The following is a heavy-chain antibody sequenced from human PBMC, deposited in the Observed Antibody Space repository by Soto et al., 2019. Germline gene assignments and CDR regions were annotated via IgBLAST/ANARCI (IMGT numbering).Heavy chain of an antibody. CDR3: AKDSISYNGIYDAFDV. CDR1: GFTFSNYD. V-gene: IGHV3-23*01. CDR2: IGGGDDI. D-gene: IGHD3-3*02. J-gene: IGHJ3*01. Sequence: VQLLESGGGLVQPGGSLRLSCEASGFTFSNYDMAWVRQTPGEGPEWVSTIGGGDDIFYAESVQGRFIISRDDSRSTMYLQMDNLRVEDTAIYFCAKDSISYNGIYDAFDVWGQGTVVTVSS.